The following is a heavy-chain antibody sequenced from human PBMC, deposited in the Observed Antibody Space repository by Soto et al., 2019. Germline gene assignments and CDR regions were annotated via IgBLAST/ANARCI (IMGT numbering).Heavy chain of an antibody. Sequence: SETLSLTCTVSGGSISSGDYYWNWIRQPPGKGLEWIGYIYYTGTTKYNPSLKSRATLSVDTAKKRFSLNLTSLTAADTAVYYCARGDWFHPWGQGTLVTVSS. CDR2: IYYTGTT. CDR3: ARGDWFHP. V-gene: IGHV4-30-4*01. CDR1: GGSISSGDYY. J-gene: IGHJ5*02.